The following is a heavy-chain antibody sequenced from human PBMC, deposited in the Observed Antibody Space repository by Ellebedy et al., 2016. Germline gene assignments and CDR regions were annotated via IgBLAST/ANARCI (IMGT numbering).Heavy chain of an antibody. J-gene: IGHJ5*02. CDR3: ASKSGGNLPNNWFDP. CDR2: IIPIFGTA. V-gene: IGHV1-69*13. D-gene: IGHD4-23*01. CDR1: GGTFSSYA. Sequence: ASVKVSCKASGGTFSSYAISWVRQAPGQGLEWMGGIIPIFGTANYAQKFQGRVTITADESTSTAYMELSSLRSEDTAVYYCASKSGGNLPNNWFDPWGQGTLVTVSS.